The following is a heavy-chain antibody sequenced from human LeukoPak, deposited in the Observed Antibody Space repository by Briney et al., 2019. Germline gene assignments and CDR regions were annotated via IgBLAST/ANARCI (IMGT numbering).Heavy chain of an antibody. CDR1: RFTFSSYS. CDR2: ISSSRTYI. CDR3: ARDRVVSGRFGEVAS. Sequence: GSLRLSCAASRFTFSSYSMNWVRQAPGKGLEWVSFISSSRTYIYYADAVKGRFTISRDDAKNSLYLRMRSLRADDTSFYYCARDRVVSGRFGEVASWGQGTLVTVSS. D-gene: IGHD3-10*01. V-gene: IGHV3-21*01. J-gene: IGHJ5*01.